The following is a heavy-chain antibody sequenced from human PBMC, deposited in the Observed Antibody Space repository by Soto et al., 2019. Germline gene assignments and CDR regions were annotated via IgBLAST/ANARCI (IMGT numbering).Heavy chain of an antibody. CDR2: IYYSGST. CDR1: GGSISSYY. J-gene: IGHJ4*02. Sequence: SETLSLTCTVSGGSISSYYWSWIRQPPGKGLEWIGYIYYSGSTNYNPSLKSRVTISVDTSKNQFSLKLSSVTAADTAVYYCARDQLTHFDYWGQGTLVTVSS. D-gene: IGHD3-9*01. V-gene: IGHV4-59*01. CDR3: ARDQLTHFDY.